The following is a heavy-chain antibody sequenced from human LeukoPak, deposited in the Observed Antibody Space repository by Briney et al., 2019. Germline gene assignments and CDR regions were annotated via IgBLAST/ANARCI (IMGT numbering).Heavy chain of an antibody. CDR3: ARDLLAGWGAFDI. CDR2: IYSGGST. J-gene: IGHJ3*02. CDR1: GFTVSSNY. Sequence: GGSLRLSCAASGFTVSSNYMSWVRQAPGKGLEWVSVIYSGGSTYYADSVKGRFTISRDNSKNTLYLQMNSLRAEDTAVYYCARDLLAGWGAFDIWGQGTMVTVSS. D-gene: IGHD6-19*01. V-gene: IGHV3-53*01.